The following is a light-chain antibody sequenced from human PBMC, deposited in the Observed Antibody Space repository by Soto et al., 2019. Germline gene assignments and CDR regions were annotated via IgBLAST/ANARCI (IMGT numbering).Light chain of an antibody. CDR2: AAS. J-gene: IGKJ1*01. V-gene: IGKV1-39*01. CDR1: QSISSY. Sequence: DIQMTQSPSSLSASVGDVFTIAFRASQSISSYVSWYQQKPGKAPKLLIYAASRLESGVPSRFSGSRSGTDFTLTISSLQPEDFATYYCQQSYSRMTFGQGTKVDIK. CDR3: QQSYSRMT.